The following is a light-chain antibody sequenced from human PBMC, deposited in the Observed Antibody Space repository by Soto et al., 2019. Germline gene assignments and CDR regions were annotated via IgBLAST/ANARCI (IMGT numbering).Light chain of an antibody. J-gene: IGKJ4*01. V-gene: IGKV1-12*01. CDR2: AAS. Sequence: DIKMTQSPSSVSASVGDRVTITCRASPDIRWLVWYQQKPGKAPKFLMSAASSLQSGVPSRFSASRSGTDFTLTISSLQAEDFAMYFCQQADRLPVTFGGGTKVEI. CDR1: PDIRW. CDR3: QQADRLPVT.